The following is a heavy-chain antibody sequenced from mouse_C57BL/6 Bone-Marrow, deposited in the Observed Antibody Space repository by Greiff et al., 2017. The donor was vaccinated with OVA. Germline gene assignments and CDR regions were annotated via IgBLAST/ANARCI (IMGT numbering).Heavy chain of an antibody. CDR1: GFNIKDAY. CDR2: IDPENGDT. V-gene: IGHV14-4*01. CDR3: TTGYYGSSYGFAY. J-gene: IGHJ3*01. Sequence: VQLQQSGAELVRPGASVKLSCTASGFNIKDAYMHWVKQRPEQGLEWIGWIDPENGDTEYASKFQGKATITADTSSNTAYLQLSSLTSEDTAVYYCTTGYYGSSYGFAYWGQGTLVTVSA. D-gene: IGHD1-1*01.